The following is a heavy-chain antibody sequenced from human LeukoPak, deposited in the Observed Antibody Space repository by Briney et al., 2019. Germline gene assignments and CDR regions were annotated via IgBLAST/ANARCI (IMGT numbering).Heavy chain of an antibody. Sequence: ASVKVSCKVSGYTLAELSMHWVRQAPGKGLECMGGFDPEDGETIYAQKFQGRVTMTEDTSTDTAYMELSSLRSEDTAVYYCARHYYDNSGYYMYNWFDPWGQGTLVTVSS. J-gene: IGHJ5*02. CDR3: ARHYYDNSGYYMYNWFDP. CDR2: FDPEDGET. CDR1: GYTLAELS. D-gene: IGHD3-22*01. V-gene: IGHV1-24*01.